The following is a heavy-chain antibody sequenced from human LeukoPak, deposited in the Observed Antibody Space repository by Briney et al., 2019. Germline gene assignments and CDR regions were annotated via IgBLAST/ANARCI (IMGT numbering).Heavy chain of an antibody. Sequence: GGSLRLSCAASGFTFSSYGMHWVRQAPGKGLEWVAVISYDGSNKYYADSVKGRFTISRDNSKNTLYLQMNSLRAEDTAVYYCAKDPYPVEMATINYFDYWGQGTLVTVSS. J-gene: IGHJ4*02. D-gene: IGHD5-24*01. CDR1: GFTFSSYG. V-gene: IGHV3-30*18. CDR3: AKDPYPVEMATINYFDY. CDR2: ISYDGSNK.